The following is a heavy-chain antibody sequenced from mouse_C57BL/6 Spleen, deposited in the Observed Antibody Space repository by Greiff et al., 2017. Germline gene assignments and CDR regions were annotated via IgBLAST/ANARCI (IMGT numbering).Heavy chain of an antibody. CDR2: ISGGGGNT. Sequence: DVHLVESGGGLVKPGGSLKLSCAASGFTFSSYTLSWVRQTPETRLEWVATISGGGGNTYYPDSVKGRFTISRDNAKNTLYLQLSSLRSEDTALYYCARSYDDGEDYGGQGTSVTVYS. CDR1: GFTFSSYT. J-gene: IGHJ4*01. D-gene: IGHD2-4*01. CDR3: ARSYDDGEDY. V-gene: IGHV5-9*01.